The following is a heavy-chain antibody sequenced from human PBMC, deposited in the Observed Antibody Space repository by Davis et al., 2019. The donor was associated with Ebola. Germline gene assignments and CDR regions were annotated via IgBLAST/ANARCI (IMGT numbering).Heavy chain of an antibody. CDR2: INHSGST. D-gene: IGHD4-23*01. J-gene: IGHJ5*01. Sequence: MPSETLSLTCAVYGGSFSGYYWRWIRQPPGKGLEWIGEINHSGSTNYNPSLKSRVTISVDTSKNQFSMKLSSVTAADTAVYYCARGNLPDYGGHSDSWGQGSLVTVSS. CDR1: GGSFSGYY. CDR3: ARGNLPDYGGHSDS. V-gene: IGHV4-34*01.